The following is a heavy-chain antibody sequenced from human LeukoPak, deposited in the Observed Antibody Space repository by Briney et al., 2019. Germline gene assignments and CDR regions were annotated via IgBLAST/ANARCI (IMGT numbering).Heavy chain of an antibody. D-gene: IGHD3-22*01. J-gene: IGHJ4*02. V-gene: IGHV1-18*01. CDR3: ARGGYYYDSSGYYVDY. CDR1: GYTFTSYG. Sequence: ASETVSCKASGYTFTSYGISWVRQAPGQGLEWMGWISAYNGNTNYAQKLQGRVTMPTDTSTSTAYMELRSLRSDDTAVYYCARGGYYYDSSGYYVDYWGQGTLVTASS. CDR2: ISAYNGNT.